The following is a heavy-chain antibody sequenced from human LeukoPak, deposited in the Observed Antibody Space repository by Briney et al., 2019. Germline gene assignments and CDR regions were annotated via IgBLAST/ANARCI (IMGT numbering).Heavy chain of an antibody. J-gene: IGHJ4*02. CDR1: GFTFSDEG. CDR2: IHVDANEI. D-gene: IGHD2-2*02. Sequence: GGSLRLSCAASGFTFSDEGIHWVRQAPGKGLEWVSFIHVDANEIYYADSVKGRFTISRDSSKNTLHLQMNSLRPDDTAVYYCARDGYCSGTSCYTMNYWGQGTLVTVSS. V-gene: IGHV3-30*02. CDR3: ARDGYCSGTSCYTMNY.